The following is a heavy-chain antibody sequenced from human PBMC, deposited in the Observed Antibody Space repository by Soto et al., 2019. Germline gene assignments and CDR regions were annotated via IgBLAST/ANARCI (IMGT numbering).Heavy chain of an antibody. D-gene: IGHD1-26*01. Sequence: QVQLVQSGAEVKKPGASVKVSCKSSGGTFSTSAISWVRQAPGQGLEWVGGIMPVFPTPDYAHKFRRSITITADESTTTTNPELTGLGPDDTAVYYCVSYNDREQLGGNYYCLLDVWGQVALVTVAS. CDR1: GGTFSTSA. CDR2: IMPVFPTP. CDR3: VSYNDREQLGGNYYCLLDV. J-gene: IGHJ4*02. V-gene: IGHV1-69*12.